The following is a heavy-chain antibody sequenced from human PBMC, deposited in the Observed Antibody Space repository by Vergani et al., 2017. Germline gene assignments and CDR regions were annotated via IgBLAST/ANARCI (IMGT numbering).Heavy chain of an antibody. CDR3: ARGVKGASNYYCYDMDV. Sequence: QVQLVQSGAEVKKPGSSVKVSCKASGGTFSSYVISWVRQAPGQGLEWMGGIIPIFGTANYAQKFQGRVPMTADESTTTAYMELSSLRSEDTAVYYCARGVKGASNYYCYDMDVWGKGTTGTVSS. D-gene: IGHD1-26*01. V-gene: IGHV1-69*13. CDR1: GGTFSSYV. J-gene: IGHJ6*03. CDR2: IIPIFGTA.